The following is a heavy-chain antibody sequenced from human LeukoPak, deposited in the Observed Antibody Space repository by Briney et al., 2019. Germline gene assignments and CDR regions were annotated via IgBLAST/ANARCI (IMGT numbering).Heavy chain of an antibody. CDR2: MNPNSGNT. CDR3: ARRRGVVPVVRVRPYGMDV. CDR1: GYTFTSYD. Sequence: GASVKVSCKASGYTFTSYDMNWVRQATGQGLEWMGWMNPNSGNTGYAQKFQGRVTMTRNTSISTAYMELSSLRSEDTAVYYCARRRGVVPVVRVRPYGMDVWGQGTTVTVSS. J-gene: IGHJ6*02. V-gene: IGHV1-8*01. D-gene: IGHD2-2*01.